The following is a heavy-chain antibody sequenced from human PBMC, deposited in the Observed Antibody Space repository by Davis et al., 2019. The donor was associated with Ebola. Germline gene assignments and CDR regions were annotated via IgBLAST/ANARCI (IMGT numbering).Heavy chain of an antibody. CDR3: ARSHYDFWSGYYRRPGWFDP. CDR1: GGSITSGGYS. Sequence: SETLSLTCAVSGGSITSGGYSWSWIRQPPGKGLEWIGEINHSGSTNYNPSLKSRVTISVDTSKNQFSLKLGSVTAADTAVYYCARSHYDFWSGYYRRPGWFDPWGQGTLVTVSS. D-gene: IGHD3-3*01. CDR2: INHSGST. J-gene: IGHJ5*02. V-gene: IGHV4-30-2*01.